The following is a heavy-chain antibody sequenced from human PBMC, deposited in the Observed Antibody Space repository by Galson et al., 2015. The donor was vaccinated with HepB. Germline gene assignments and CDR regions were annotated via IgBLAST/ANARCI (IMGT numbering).Heavy chain of an antibody. V-gene: IGHV1-69*13. CDR2: IIPNFRTA. CDR1: GGTFNNFG. CDR3: ARDRDGYNFWYFDL. Sequence: SVKVSCTASGGTFNNFGINWIRQAPGQGLQWMGGIIPNFRTANYHQDFQGRLTMTVDESTNTAYMELSSLTSDDTAIYFCARDRDGYNFWYFDLWGRGTLVTVSS. D-gene: IGHD5-24*01. J-gene: IGHJ2*01.